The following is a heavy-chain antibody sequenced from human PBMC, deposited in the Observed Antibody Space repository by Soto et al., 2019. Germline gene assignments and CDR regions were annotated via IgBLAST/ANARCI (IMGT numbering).Heavy chain of an antibody. D-gene: IGHD1-26*01. J-gene: IGHJ4*02. CDR3: ASSGSYLPNRFDY. V-gene: IGHV3-72*01. Sequence: EVQLVESGGGLVQPGGSLRLSCAASGFTFSDHYMDWVRQAPGKGLEWVGRTRNKANSYTTEYAASVKGRFTISRDESQNSLYLQMNSLKTEDTAVYYCASSGSYLPNRFDYGGQGALVTVSP. CDR1: GFTFSDHY. CDR2: TRNKANSYTT.